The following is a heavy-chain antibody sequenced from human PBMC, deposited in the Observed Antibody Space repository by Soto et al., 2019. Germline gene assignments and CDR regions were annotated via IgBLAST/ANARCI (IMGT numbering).Heavy chain of an antibody. Sequence: GGSLRLSCAASGFTFISYAMSWVLQAPWKGLEWVSAISGSGGSTYYADSVKGRFTISRDNSKNTLYLQMNSLRAEDTAVYYCAKPTNGYSSFLGYFDYWGQGTLVTVSS. D-gene: IGHD6-13*01. CDR2: ISGSGGST. CDR1: GFTFISYA. CDR3: AKPTNGYSSFLGYFDY. J-gene: IGHJ4*02. V-gene: IGHV3-23*01.